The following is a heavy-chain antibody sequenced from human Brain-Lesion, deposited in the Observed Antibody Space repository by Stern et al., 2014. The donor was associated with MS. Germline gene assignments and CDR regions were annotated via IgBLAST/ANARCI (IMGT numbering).Heavy chain of an antibody. CDR1: GFTFSSYT. Sequence: VQLLQSGAGLVKPGGSLRLSCAASGFTFSSYTMNWVRQAPGKGPEWVFSINRGRDSTYYPDPVNGRLTIPRAHAKNPLSLQMNSLRAEDAALYYCARVETPLADFYYYYGMDVWGQGTTVTVSS. CDR2: INRGRDST. D-gene: IGHD5-18*01. CDR3: ARVETPLADFYYYYGMDV. V-gene: IGHV3-21*01. J-gene: IGHJ6*02.